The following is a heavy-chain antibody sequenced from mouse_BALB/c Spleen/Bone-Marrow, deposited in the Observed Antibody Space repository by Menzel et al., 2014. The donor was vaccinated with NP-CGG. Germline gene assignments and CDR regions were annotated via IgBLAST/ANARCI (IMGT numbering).Heavy chain of an antibody. V-gene: IGHV1-67*01. D-gene: IGHD2-14*01. CDR2: ISLYSGNT. CDR3: ARGDYRYDETMDY. Sequence: VQLQQSGPELVRPGVSVKISCKGSGCTFTDYGMHWVKQSHANSLEWIGLISLYSGNTNYNQKFKDKATMTVDKSSSTAYMEIARLRAEDSAIYYCARGDYRYDETMDYWGQGTSVTVSS. CDR1: GCTFTDYG. J-gene: IGHJ4*01.